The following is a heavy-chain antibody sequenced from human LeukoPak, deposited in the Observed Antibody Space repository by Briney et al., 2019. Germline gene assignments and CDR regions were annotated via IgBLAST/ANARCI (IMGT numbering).Heavy chain of an antibody. Sequence: GVTLRLSCAASGFTFSSYGMHWVRQAPGKGLEWVADIWFDGKNEHFADSVKGRFTISRDNSKNTMYLQINSLRAEDTAVYYCARDRHCANGVCHSPPGMDVWGQGTTVTVSS. D-gene: IGHD2-8*01. V-gene: IGHV3-33*01. CDR2: IWFDGKNE. CDR3: ARDRHCANGVCHSPPGMDV. J-gene: IGHJ6*02. CDR1: GFTFSSYG.